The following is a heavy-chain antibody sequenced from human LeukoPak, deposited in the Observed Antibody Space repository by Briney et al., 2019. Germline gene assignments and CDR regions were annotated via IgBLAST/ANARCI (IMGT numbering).Heavy chain of an antibody. Sequence: ASVKVSCKASGYTFTSYDINWVRQATGQGLEWMGWMNPNSGNTGYAQKFQGWVTMTRDTSISTAYMELSRLRSDDTAVYYCARMQETYYYDSSGYYYDYWGQGTLVTVSS. CDR1: GYTFTSYD. V-gene: IGHV1-8*02. CDR3: ARMQETYYYDSSGYYYDY. J-gene: IGHJ4*02. D-gene: IGHD3-22*01. CDR2: MNPNSGNT.